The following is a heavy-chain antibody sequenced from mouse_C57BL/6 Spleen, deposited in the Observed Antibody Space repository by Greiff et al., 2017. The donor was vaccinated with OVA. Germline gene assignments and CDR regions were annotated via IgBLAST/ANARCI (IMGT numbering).Heavy chain of an antibody. Sequence: VQLQQPGAELVKPGASVKMSCKASGYTFTSYWITWVKQRPGQGLEWIGDIYPGSGSTNYNEKFKSKATLTVDTSSSTAYMQLSSLTSEDFAVYYCARGGDDYYGSSPYFDYWGQGTTLTVSS. CDR2: IYPGSGST. V-gene: IGHV1-55*01. CDR3: ARGGDDYYGSSPYFDY. D-gene: IGHD1-1*01. CDR1: GYTFTSYW. J-gene: IGHJ2*01.